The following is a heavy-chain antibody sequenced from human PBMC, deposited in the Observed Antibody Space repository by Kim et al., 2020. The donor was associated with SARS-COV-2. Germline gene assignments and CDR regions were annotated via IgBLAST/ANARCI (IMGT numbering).Heavy chain of an antibody. V-gene: IGHV4-59*01. CDR1: GGSISSYY. J-gene: IGHJ6*02. Sequence: SETLSLTCTVSGGSISSYYWSWIRQPPGKGLEWIGYIYYSGTTNYNPSLESRVTISVDTSNNQFSLKLSSMTAADTAVYYCARVETSYYYYYTMDVWGQGTTVTVSS. CDR3: ARVETSYYYYYTMDV. D-gene: IGHD2-2*01. CDR2: IYYSGTT.